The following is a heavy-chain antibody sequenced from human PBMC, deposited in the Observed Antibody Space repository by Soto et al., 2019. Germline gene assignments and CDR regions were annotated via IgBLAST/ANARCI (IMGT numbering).Heavy chain of an antibody. J-gene: IGHJ4*02. CDR3: ARERSDNYFDY. D-gene: IGHD4-17*01. Sequence: QVQLQESGPGLVKPLQTLYLTCTVSGGSISSGGYYWSWIRQNPGKGLEGIGYIFDGGSSYYNPSLKSRATISGDTSENFFSLKLTSVTAADTAVYYCARERSDNYFDYWGQGTLVTVSS. CDR2: IFDGGSS. CDR1: GGSISSGGYY. V-gene: IGHV4-31*03.